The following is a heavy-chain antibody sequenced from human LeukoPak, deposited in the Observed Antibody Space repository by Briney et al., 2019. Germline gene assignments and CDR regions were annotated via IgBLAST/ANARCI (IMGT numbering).Heavy chain of an antibody. V-gene: IGHV4-59*01. CDR2: IYFSGST. J-gene: IGHJ4*02. CDR3: ARDGYDILTGTTYYFDY. Sequence: SETLSLTCTVSGGSTSSYYWSWIRQPPGKGLEWIGYIYFSGSTNYNPSLKSRVTISVDTSKNQFSLKLSSVTAADTAVYYCARDGYDILTGTTYYFDYWGQGTLVTVSS. CDR1: GGSTSSYY. D-gene: IGHD3-9*01.